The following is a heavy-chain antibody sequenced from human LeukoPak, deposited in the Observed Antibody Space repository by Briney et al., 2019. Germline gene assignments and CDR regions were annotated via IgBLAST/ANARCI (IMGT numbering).Heavy chain of an antibody. CDR2: IDTAGDT. V-gene: IGHV3-13*01. D-gene: IGHD2-15*01. CDR3: ARAWRGCIGGRCPYYFDY. Sequence: QPGGSLRLSGAASGFTFSNYDMHWVRQPTGKGLEWVSAIDTAGDTYYPDSVRGRFTFSRENAKNSLSLQMNSLRAEDTAVYYCARAWRGCIGGRCPYYFDYWGQGTLVTVSS. J-gene: IGHJ4*02. CDR1: GFTFSNYD.